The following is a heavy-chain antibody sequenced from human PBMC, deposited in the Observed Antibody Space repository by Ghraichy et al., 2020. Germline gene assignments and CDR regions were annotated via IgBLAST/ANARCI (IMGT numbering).Heavy chain of an antibody. Sequence: SETLSLTCTVSGGSISSYYWSWIRQPPGKGLEWIGYIYTSGSTNYNPSLKSRVTISVDTSKNQFSLKLSSVTAADTAVYYCARHYAVVGATIGGYYDAFDIWGQGTMVTVSS. CDR3: ARHYAVVGATIGGYYDAFDI. D-gene: IGHD1-26*01. CDR1: GGSISSYY. J-gene: IGHJ3*02. V-gene: IGHV4-4*09. CDR2: IYTSGST.